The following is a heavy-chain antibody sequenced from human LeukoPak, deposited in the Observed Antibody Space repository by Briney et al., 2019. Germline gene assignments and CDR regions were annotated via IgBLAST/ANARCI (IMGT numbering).Heavy chain of an antibody. D-gene: IGHD3-22*01. V-gene: IGHV1-2*02. Sequence: ASVKVSCKASGYTFTGYYMQWVRQAPGQGLEWMGWINPNSGDTNYAQKFQGRVTMIRDTSNSTAYMELRRLRSDDTAVYYCARAYYTYYYDTSGYYLDYWGQGTLVTVSS. J-gene: IGHJ4*02. CDR3: ARAYYTYYYDTSGYYLDY. CDR1: GYTFTGYY. CDR2: INPNSGDT.